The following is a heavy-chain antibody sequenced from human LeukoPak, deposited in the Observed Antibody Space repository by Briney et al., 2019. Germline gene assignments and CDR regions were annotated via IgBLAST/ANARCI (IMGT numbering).Heavy chain of an antibody. Sequence: SETLSLTCTVSGYSISSGYYWGWIRQPPGKGLEWIGSGSTYYNPSLKSRVTISVDTSKNQFSLKLSSVTAADTAVYYCARICCGDYVAQIDYWGQGTLVTVSS. V-gene: IGHV4-38-2*02. J-gene: IGHJ4*02. CDR3: ARICCGDYVAQIDY. CDR1: GYSISSGYY. CDR2: SGST. D-gene: IGHD4-17*01.